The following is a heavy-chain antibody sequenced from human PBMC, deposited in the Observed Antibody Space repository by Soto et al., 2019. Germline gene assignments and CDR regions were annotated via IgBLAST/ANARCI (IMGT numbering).Heavy chain of an antibody. Sequence: PRPPVKVSCKGLGYTFTSYGISWVRQAPGQGLEWMGWIRPNDGHTNYAQKFQDRVTMTRDTSTTTVYMDLRSLGSDDTAVYYCAIIGSGDYSDFDYWGQGTLVTVSS. CDR2: IRPNDGHT. CDR3: AIIGSGDYSDFDY. J-gene: IGHJ4*02. V-gene: IGHV1-18*01. D-gene: IGHD4-4*01. CDR1: GYTFTSYG.